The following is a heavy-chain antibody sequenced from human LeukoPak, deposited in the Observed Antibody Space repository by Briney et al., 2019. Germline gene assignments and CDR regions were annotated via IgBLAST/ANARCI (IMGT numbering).Heavy chain of an antibody. CDR1: GYTFTSYD. Sequence: ASVKVSCKASGYTFTSYDINWVRQATGQGLEWMGWMNPNSGNTGYAQKFQGRVTITRNNSISTAYMELSSLRSEDTAVYYCARSSGSYSNNWFDPWGQGALVTVSS. CDR3: ARSSGSYSNNWFDP. V-gene: IGHV1-8*01. D-gene: IGHD1-26*01. CDR2: MNPNSGNT. J-gene: IGHJ5*02.